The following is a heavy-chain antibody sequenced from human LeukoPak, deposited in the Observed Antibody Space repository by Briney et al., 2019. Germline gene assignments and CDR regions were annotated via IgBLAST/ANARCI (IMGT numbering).Heavy chain of an antibody. CDR2: MNPNSGNT. CDR3: AGVSGSDYEFDY. D-gene: IGHD1-26*01. CDR1: GYTFTSYD. Sequence: GASVKVSCKASGYTFTSYDINWVRQATGQGLEWMGWMNPNSGNTGYALRFQGRVTMTRNTSISTAYMELSSLRSEDTAVYYCAGVSGSDYEFDYWGQGTLVTASS. J-gene: IGHJ4*02. V-gene: IGHV1-8*01.